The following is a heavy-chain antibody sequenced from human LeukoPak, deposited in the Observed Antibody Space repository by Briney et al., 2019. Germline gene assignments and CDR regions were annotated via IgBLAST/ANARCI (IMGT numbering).Heavy chain of an antibody. Sequence: ASVKVSCKASGYTFTGYYMHWVRQAPGQGLEWMGWSNPNSGGTNYAQKFQGRVTMTRDTSISTAYMELSRLRSDDTAVYYCARVGRNDYVWGSYRYSPLDYWGQGTLVTVSS. D-gene: IGHD3-16*02. V-gene: IGHV1-2*02. CDR3: ARVGRNDYVWGSYRYSPLDY. CDR2: SNPNSGGT. J-gene: IGHJ4*02. CDR1: GYTFTGYY.